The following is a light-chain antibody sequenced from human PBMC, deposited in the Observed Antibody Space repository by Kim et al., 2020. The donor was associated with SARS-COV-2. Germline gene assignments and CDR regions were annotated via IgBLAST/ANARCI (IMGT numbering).Light chain of an antibody. CDR1: SSDVGGYKY. Sequence: QSALTQPPSASGSPGQSVTISCTGTSSDVGGYKYVSWYQQHPGKAPKLMIFEVSKRPSGVPDRFSGSKSGNTASLTVSGLQAEDEADYYCSSYTSSSTLWVFGGGTQLTVL. J-gene: IGLJ3*02. CDR3: SSYTSSSTLWV. V-gene: IGLV2-8*01. CDR2: EVS.